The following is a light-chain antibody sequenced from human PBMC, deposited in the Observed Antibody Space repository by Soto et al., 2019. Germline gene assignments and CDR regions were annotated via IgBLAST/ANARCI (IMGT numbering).Light chain of an antibody. V-gene: IGKV3-15*01. CDR3: QQYNNWPQWK. Sequence: EIVMTQSPATLSVSPGERATLSCRASQSVSSNLAWYQQKPGQAPRLLIYGASTRATGIPARFSGSGSGTEFNLTIRSLKYEDFAVYYCQQYNNWPQWKFGQGTKVDIK. CDR1: QSVSSN. J-gene: IGKJ1*01. CDR2: GAS.